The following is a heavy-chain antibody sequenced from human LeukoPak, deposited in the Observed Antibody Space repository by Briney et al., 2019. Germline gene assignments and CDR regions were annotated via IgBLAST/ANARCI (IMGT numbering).Heavy chain of an antibody. CDR1: GFTFSDYY. D-gene: IGHD2-2*02. CDR3: APRSYLPAAIGGGDY. CDR2: ISSSSSTI. J-gene: IGHJ4*02. V-gene: IGHV3-11*04. Sequence: GGSLRLSCAASGFTFSDYYMSWMRQAPGKGLEWVSYISSSSSTIYYADSVKGRFTISRDNAKNSLYLQMNSLRAEDTAVYYCAPRSYLPAAIGGGDYWGQGTLVTVSS.